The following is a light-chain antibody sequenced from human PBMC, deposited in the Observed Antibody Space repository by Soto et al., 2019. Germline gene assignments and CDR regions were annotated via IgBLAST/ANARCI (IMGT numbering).Light chain of an antibody. J-gene: IGKJ5*01. Sequence: IVFKPFPVAXSLESVQRAPTSCRASQSVSRSYLDWYKQKPGQHXRXXXYGASSRDTGIPERFRGSGSGTDFTLTISRLGPEDFAVYYCQQYGSSLITLGKGTRLEI. CDR2: GAS. CDR3: QQYGSSLIT. CDR1: QSVSRSY. V-gene: IGKV3-20*01.